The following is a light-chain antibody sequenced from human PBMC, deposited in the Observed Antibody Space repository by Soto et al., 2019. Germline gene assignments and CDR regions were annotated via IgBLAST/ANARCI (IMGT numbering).Light chain of an antibody. V-gene: IGKV1-5*03. CDR2: KAS. CDR1: QNIINW. Sequence: DIQMTQSPSTLSASVGDRVTITCRASQNIINWLAWYQQKPGKAPKLLIYKASTLKSGVPSRFSGSGSGTEFTLTISSLQPDDFATYYCQHYNSYSEAFGQGTKVDI. J-gene: IGKJ1*01. CDR3: QHYNSYSEA.